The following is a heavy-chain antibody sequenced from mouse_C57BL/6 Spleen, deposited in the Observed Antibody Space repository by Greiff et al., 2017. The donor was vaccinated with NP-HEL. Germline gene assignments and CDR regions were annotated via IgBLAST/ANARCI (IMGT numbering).Heavy chain of an antibody. D-gene: IGHD4-1*01. J-gene: IGHJ2*01. V-gene: IGHV1-80*01. CDR1: GYAFSSYW. CDR2: IYPGDGDT. CDR3: ARGAAGTYFDY. Sequence: QVQLQQSGAELVKPGASVKISCKASGYAFSSYWMNWVKQRPGKGLEWIGQIYPGDGDTNYNGKFKDKATLTADKSSSTAYMQLSSLTSEDSAVYFCARGAAGTYFDYWGQGTTLTVSS.